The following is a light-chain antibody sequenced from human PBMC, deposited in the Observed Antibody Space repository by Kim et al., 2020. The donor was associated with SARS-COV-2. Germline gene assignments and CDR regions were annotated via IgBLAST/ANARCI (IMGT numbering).Light chain of an antibody. V-gene: IGKV1-27*01. CDR1: QDISNY. J-gene: IGKJ1*01. CDR3: QKCDSAPWT. CDR2: AAS. Sequence: ESVGERVTSTCRASQDISNYLAWFQLKPGKAPKLLIYAASALQPGVPSRFSGSGSGTDFTLTVTSLQPEDVATYYCQKCDSAPWTFGQGTKVDIK.